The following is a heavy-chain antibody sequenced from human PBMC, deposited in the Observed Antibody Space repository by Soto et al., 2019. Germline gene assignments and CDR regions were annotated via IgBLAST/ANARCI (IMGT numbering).Heavy chain of an antibody. D-gene: IGHD5-18*01. CDR3: ARAGYSYGYGYYYYYGMDV. V-gene: IGHV5-51*01. CDR2: IYPGDSDT. CDR1: GYSFTSYW. J-gene: IGHJ6*02. Sequence: GESLNISCKGSGYSFTSYWIGWVRQMPGKGLEWMGIIYPGDSDTRYSPSFQGQVTISADKSISTAYLQWSSLKASDTAMYYCARAGYSYGYGYYYYYGMDVWGQGTTVTVSS.